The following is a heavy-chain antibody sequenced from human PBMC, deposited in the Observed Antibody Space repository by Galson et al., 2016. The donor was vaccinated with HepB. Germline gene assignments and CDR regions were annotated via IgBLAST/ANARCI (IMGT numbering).Heavy chain of an antibody. V-gene: IGHV3-7*01. J-gene: IGHJ5*02. D-gene: IGHD3-16*01. CDR3: AREDIGGFDP. Sequence: SLRLSCAASGFTFSSYWMSWVRQAPGKRLEWVANIKQDGSEKDYVDSVKGRFTISRDNAKNPLYLQMNSLRAEDTAVYYCAREDIGGFDPWGQGTLVTVSS. CDR2: IKQDGSEK. CDR1: GFTFSSYW.